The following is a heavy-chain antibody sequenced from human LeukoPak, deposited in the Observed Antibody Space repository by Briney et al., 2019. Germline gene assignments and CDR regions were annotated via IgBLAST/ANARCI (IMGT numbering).Heavy chain of an antibody. CDR3: ARARTVGRAVAGTGAPKNNWFVP. CDR1: GYTFTSYG. J-gene: IGHJ5*02. CDR2: ISAYNGNT. V-gene: IGHV1-18*01. D-gene: IGHD6-19*01. Sequence: GASVKVSCKASGYTFTSYGISWVRQAPGQGLEWMGWISAYNGNTNYAQKLQGRVTMTTDTSTSTAYMELRSLRSDDTAVYYCARARTVGRAVAGTGAPKNNWFVPWGQGTLVTVSS.